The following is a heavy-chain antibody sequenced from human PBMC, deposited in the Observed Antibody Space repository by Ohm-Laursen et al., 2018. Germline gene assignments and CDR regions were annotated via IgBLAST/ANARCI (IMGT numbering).Heavy chain of an antibody. CDR2: IWYDGVNK. J-gene: IGHJ6*02. D-gene: IGHD3-10*01. CDR3: ARDKEVRGVIGITRDFYGMDV. CDR1: GFTFSSYE. Sequence: RSLRLSCAASGFTFSSYEMNWVRQAPGKGLEWVADIWYDGVNKYYADSVKGRFTISRDNSKNTVYLQMNSLRAEDTALYYCARDKEVRGVIGITRDFYGMDVWGQGTTVTVSS. V-gene: IGHV3-33*08.